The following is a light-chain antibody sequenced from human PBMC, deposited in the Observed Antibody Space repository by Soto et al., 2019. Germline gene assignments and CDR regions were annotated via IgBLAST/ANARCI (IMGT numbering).Light chain of an antibody. V-gene: IGLV2-14*03. CDR1: SSDVGDYNY. CDR2: DVS. J-gene: IGLJ1*01. CDR3: SSYSSSGTLYV. Sequence: QSALTQPASVSGSPGQSITISCTGSSSDVGDYNYVAWYQQHPDKAPKLMIFDVSSRTSRVSNRFSGSKSGSTASLTISGLQAEDEADYFCSSYSSSGTLYVFGTGTKVTVL.